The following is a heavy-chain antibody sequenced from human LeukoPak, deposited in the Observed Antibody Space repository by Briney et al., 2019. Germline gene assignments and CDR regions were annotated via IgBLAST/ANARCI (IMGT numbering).Heavy chain of an antibody. J-gene: IGHJ4*02. CDR2: IYNTGRT. Sequence: SETLSLTCSVSGGSITNYYWSWIRQSRGKGLEWIGFIYNTGRTNYNPSLQSRVTMSIDTSKNQFSLKLSSVTAADTAVYYCARQGELAIDYWGQGTLVTVSS. V-gene: IGHV4-59*08. D-gene: IGHD1-26*01. CDR1: GGSITNYY. CDR3: ARQGELAIDY.